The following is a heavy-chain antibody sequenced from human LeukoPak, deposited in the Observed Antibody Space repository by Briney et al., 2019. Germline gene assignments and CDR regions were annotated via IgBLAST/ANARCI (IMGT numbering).Heavy chain of an antibody. CDR1: GYTFTSYD. V-gene: IGHV1-8*03. Sequence: ASVKVSCKASGYTFTSYDINWVRQATGQGLEWMGWMNPNSGNTGYAQKFQGRVTITRNTSISTAYMELSSLRSEDTAVYYCAAGYCSSTSCSGAFDIWGQGTMVTVSS. J-gene: IGHJ3*02. D-gene: IGHD2-2*01. CDR2: MNPNSGNT. CDR3: AAGYCSSTSCSGAFDI.